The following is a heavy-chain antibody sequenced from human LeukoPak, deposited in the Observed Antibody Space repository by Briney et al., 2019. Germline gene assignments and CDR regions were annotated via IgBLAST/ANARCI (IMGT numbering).Heavy chain of an antibody. CDR2: IYTSGST. CDR1: GGSISSYY. D-gene: IGHD3-10*01. J-gene: IGHJ3*02. CDR3: ARDLWFGELQTPASDAFDI. Sequence: PSETLSLTCTVSGGSISSYYWSWIRQPAGKGLEWIGRIYTSGSTNYNPSLKSRVTMSVDKSKNQFSLKLSSVTAADTAVYYCARDLWFGELQTPASDAFDIWGQGTMVTVSS. V-gene: IGHV4-4*07.